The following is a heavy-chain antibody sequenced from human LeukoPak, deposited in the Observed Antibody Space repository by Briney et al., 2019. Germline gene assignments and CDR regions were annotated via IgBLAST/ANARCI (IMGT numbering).Heavy chain of an antibody. CDR1: GFTFSSYW. J-gene: IGHJ4*02. CDR3: ARGRPRGNDY. CDR2: IASDGSST. D-gene: IGHD4-23*01. V-gene: IGHV3-74*01. Sequence: GGSLRLSRAASGFTFSSYWMNWVRQAPGKGLVWVSRIASDGSSTTYADSVKGRFSISRDNAKNTLYLQMNSLRVEDTAVYYCARGRPRGNDYWGQGTLVTVSS.